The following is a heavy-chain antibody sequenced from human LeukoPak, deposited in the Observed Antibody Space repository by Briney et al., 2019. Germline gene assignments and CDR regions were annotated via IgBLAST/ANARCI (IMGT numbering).Heavy chain of an antibody. V-gene: IGHV3-7*03. CDR3: ARNNGMDV. CDR1: GFALSSHW. Sequence: GGSPRLSCAASGFALSSHWMTWVRQVPGRGPEWVANVNRDGSETYYLDSVKGRFTISKDNAKNSLYLQMNSLRAEDTALYHCARNNGMDVWGQGTTVIVSS. J-gene: IGHJ6*02. CDR2: VNRDGSET.